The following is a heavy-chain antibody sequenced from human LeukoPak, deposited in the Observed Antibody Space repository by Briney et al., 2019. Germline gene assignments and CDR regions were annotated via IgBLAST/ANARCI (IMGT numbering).Heavy chain of an antibody. CDR3: AKDMSSNWYWCMDA. CDR1: GFSFSVYE. J-gene: IGHJ6*03. CDR2: ISSSGTTT. V-gene: IGHV3-48*03. Sequence: GGSLRLSCAASGFSFSVYEMHWVRQAPGKGLEWISDISSSGTTTYYADSVRGRFTISRDSSTNTLYLQMDSLRVDDTAVYYCAKDMSSNWYWCMDAWGTGTTVTVSS. D-gene: IGHD6-13*01.